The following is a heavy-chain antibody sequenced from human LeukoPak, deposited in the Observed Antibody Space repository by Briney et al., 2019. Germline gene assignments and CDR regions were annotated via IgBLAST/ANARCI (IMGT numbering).Heavy chain of an antibody. CDR3: ARKVEEGATREYYFDY. CDR1: GGSISSGGYY. V-gene: IGHV4-30-2*01. J-gene: IGHJ4*02. Sequence: SETLSLTCTVSGGSISSGGYYWSWIRQPPGKGLEWIGYIYHSGSTYYNPSLKSRVTISVDRSKNQFSLKLSSVTAADTAVYYCARKVEEGATREYYFDYWGQGTLVTVSS. D-gene: IGHD1-26*01. CDR2: IYHSGST.